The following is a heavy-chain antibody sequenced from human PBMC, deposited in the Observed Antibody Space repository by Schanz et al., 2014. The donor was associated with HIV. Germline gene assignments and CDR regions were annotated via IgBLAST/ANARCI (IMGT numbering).Heavy chain of an antibody. CDR2: ISGSGVST. J-gene: IGHJ4*02. Sequence: EVQMLESGGGSVQPGGSLRLSCAASGFTFSNFAMSWVRQAPGKGLEWVSSISGSGVSTFYAGSVKGRFAISRDKSKNTLYVQMNSLRVEDTAVYYCAKPEYDSSGNSQSHFDYWGQGTLVTVSP. V-gene: IGHV3-23*01. CDR1: GFTFSNFA. D-gene: IGHD3-22*01. CDR3: AKPEYDSSGNSQSHFDY.